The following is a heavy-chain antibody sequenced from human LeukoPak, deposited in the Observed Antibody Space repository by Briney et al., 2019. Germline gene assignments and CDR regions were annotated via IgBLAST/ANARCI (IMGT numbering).Heavy chain of an antibody. CDR3: AKDRYFDWLLPMGGFDY. CDR2: ISGSGGST. D-gene: IGHD3-9*01. CDR1: GFTFSSYA. J-gene: IGHJ4*02. V-gene: IGHV3-23*01. Sequence: PGGSVRLSCAASGFTFSSYAMSWVRQAPGKGLEWVSAISGSGGSTYYADSVKGRFTISRDNSKNTLYLQMNSLRAEDTAVYYCAKDRYFDWLLPMGGFDYWGQGTLVTVSS.